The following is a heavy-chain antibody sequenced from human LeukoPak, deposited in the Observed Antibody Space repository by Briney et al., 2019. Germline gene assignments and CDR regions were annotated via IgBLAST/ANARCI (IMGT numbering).Heavy chain of an antibody. D-gene: IGHD4-17*01. CDR2: ITGTVDRP. CDR3: AEGHSDYGTGFYS. J-gene: IGHJ4*02. Sequence: GGSLRLSCAASGISFSTYAISWVRQAPGKGLEWVPTITGTVDRPSYADSVRGRFTISRDNFKNTLYLQMTSLRADDTARFYCAEGHSDYGTGFYSWGQGALVTVSS. CDR1: GISFSTYA. V-gene: IGHV3-23*01.